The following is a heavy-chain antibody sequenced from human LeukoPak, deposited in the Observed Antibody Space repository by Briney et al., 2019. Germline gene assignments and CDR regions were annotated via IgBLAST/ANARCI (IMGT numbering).Heavy chain of an antibody. CDR3: AADPHHYDILTGL. CDR2: IVVGSGNT. J-gene: IGHJ4*02. D-gene: IGHD3-9*01. CDR1: GFTFTSSA. V-gene: IGHV1-58*02. Sequence: ASGKVSCKASGFTFTSSAMQWVRQARGQRLEWIGWIVVGSGNTNYAQKFQERVTITRDMSTSTAYIELSSLRSEDTAVYYCAADPHHYDILTGLWGQGTLVTVSS.